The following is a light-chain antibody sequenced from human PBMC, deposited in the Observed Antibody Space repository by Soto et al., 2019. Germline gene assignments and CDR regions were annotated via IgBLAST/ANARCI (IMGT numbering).Light chain of an antibody. Sequence: DLPMTQSPSSLSASVGDRVTITCQASQDISNYLNWYQQKPGKAPKLLIYDASNLETGVPSRFSGSGSGTDFTFPISSLQPEDIATYYCQQYDNLPSYTFGQGTKLEIK. CDR2: DAS. J-gene: IGKJ2*01. V-gene: IGKV1-33*01. CDR3: QQYDNLPSYT. CDR1: QDISNY.